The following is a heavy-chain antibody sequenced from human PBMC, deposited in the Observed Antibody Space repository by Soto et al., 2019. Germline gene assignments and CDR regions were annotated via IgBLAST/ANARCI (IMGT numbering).Heavy chain of an antibody. CDR3: AKAERTVVGTCINC. D-gene: IGHD2-21*02. V-gene: IGHV3-30-3*01. CDR2: ISFEGSNQ. CDR1: GFTFSHYA. J-gene: IGHJ4*02. Sequence: QVQLVESGGGVVQPGRSLRLSCAASGFTFSHYALHWVRQAPGKGLEWVALISFEGSNQFYADSVKGRFTISRDNSKNTLYLQMNSLRADDTAVYYCAKAERTVVGTCINCWGQGTLVTVSS.